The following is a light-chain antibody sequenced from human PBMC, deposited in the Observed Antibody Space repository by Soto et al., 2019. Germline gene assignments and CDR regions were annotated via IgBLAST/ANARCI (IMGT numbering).Light chain of an antibody. CDR1: QSVNSF. Sequence: EIVLTQSPATLSLSPGERATLSCRASQSVNSFLAWYQQKPGQAPRLLIYDASNRATGIPARFSGSGSGTDFPLTISNLEPEDFAVYYCQQRSSWTFGQGTKVEIK. CDR3: QQRSSWT. CDR2: DAS. V-gene: IGKV3-11*01. J-gene: IGKJ1*01.